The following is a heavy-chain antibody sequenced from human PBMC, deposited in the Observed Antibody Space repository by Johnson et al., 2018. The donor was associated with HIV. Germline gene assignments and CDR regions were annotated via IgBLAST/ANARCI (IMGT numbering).Heavy chain of an antibody. J-gene: IGHJ3*01. CDR1: GFTFSSYA. CDR2: ISYDGSAK. CDR3: ARGYCTSSSHCDAFDL. Sequence: QVQLVESGGGVDQPGRSLRLSCAASGFTFSSYAMHWVRQAPGKGLERVAVISYDGSAKYCADSVEGRFTISRDNSKNTLYLQMNSLRAEDTAVYFCARGYCTSSSHCDAFDLWGQGTMVTVSS. D-gene: IGHD2-2*01. V-gene: IGHV3-30-3*01.